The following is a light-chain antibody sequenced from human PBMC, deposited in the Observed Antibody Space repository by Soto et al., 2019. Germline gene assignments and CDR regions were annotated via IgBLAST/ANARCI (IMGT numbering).Light chain of an antibody. CDR3: QQAHSFPLP. J-gene: IGKJ4*01. V-gene: IGKV1-12*01. CDR2: AAS. Sequence: LEVSHCPSPVSASVGDRVTITCRASQGISTWLAWYQQKPGKAPKLLIYAASSLLSGVPSRFSGSGSGTDFTLTISSLQPEDFATYYCQQAHSFPLPVGGGTKVDIK. CDR1: QGISTW.